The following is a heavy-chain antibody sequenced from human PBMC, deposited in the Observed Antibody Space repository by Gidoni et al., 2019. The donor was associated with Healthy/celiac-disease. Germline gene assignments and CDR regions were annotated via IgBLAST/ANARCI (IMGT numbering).Heavy chain of an antibody. CDR2: ISGSGGST. Sequence: EVQLLESGGGLVQPGGSLRLSCAASGFTFSSYAMSWVRQAPGKGLEWVSAISGSGGSTYYADSVKGRFTISRDNSKNTLYLQMNSLRAEDTAVYYCAKDYYGSGRIYWYFDLWGRGTLVTVSS. D-gene: IGHD3-10*01. CDR1: GFTFSSYA. CDR3: AKDYYGSGRIYWYFDL. J-gene: IGHJ2*01. V-gene: IGHV3-23*01.